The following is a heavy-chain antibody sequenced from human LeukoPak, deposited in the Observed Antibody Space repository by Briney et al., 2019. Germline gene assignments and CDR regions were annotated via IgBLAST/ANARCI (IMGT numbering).Heavy chain of an antibody. Sequence: GASVKVSCKASGGTFSSYAISWVRQAPGQGLEWMGGSIPIFGTANYAQKFQGRVTITADESTSTAYMELSSLRSEDTAVYYCARDCSSTSCYGGGYDYWGQGTLVTVSS. V-gene: IGHV1-69*01. CDR3: ARDCSSTSCYGGGYDY. D-gene: IGHD2-2*01. CDR2: SIPIFGTA. CDR1: GGTFSSYA. J-gene: IGHJ4*02.